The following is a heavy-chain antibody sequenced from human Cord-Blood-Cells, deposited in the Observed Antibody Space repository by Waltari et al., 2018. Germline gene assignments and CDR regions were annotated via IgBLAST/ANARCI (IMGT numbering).Heavy chain of an antibody. V-gene: IGHV4-34*01. D-gene: IGHD2-2*01. Sequence: QVQLQQWGAGLLKPSETLSLTCAVYGGSFSGYYWSWIRQPPGKGREWIGEINHSGSTNYNPSLKRRVTISVDTSKNQFSLKLSSVTAADTAVYYCARATGDIVVVPAAMWWFDPWGQGTLVTVSS. CDR3: ARATGDIVVVPAAMWWFDP. CDR1: GGSFSGYY. CDR2: INHSGST. J-gene: IGHJ5*02.